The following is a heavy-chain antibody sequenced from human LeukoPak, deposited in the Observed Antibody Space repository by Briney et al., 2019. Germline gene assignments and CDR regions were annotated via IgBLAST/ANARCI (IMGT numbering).Heavy chain of an antibody. CDR3: ARALVGATSPFDY. CDR1: GFTFSSYS. V-gene: IGHV3-21*01. Sequence: GGSLRLSCAASGFTFSSYSMNWVRQAPGKGLEWVSSISSSSSYIYYADSVKGRFTISRDNAKNSLYLQMNSLRAEDTAVYYCARALVGATSPFDYWGQGTLVTVSS. J-gene: IGHJ4*02. CDR2: ISSSSSYI. D-gene: IGHD1-26*01.